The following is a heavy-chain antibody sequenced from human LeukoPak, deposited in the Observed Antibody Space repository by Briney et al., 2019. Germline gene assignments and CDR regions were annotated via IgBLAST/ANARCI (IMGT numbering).Heavy chain of an antibody. CDR2: FDPEDGET. CDR1: GYTLTELS. J-gene: IGHJ4*02. V-gene: IGHV1-24*01. Sequence: ASVKVSCKVSGYTLTELSMHWVRQAPGKGLEWMGGFDPEDGETIYAQKFQGRVTMTEDTSTDTAYMELSSLRSEDTAVYYCATGPSAYDFWSGNNRIFDYWGQGTLVTVSS. D-gene: IGHD3-3*01. CDR3: ATGPSAYDFWSGNNRIFDY.